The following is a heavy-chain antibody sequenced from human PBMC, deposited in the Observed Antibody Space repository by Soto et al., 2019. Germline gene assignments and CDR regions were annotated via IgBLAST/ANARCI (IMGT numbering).Heavy chain of an antibody. CDR1: GFTFSTYA. V-gene: IGHV3-33*01. CDR2: IWYDGKTK. Sequence: QVHLVESGGGVVQPGRSLRLSCEASGFTFSTYAMHWVRQAPGKGLEWVAIIWYDGKTKYYADSVMGRFTIFRDNSKNTLYLQMNSLRAEDTAVYYCARDLAPTASIWASLDVWGQGTVVNVSS. J-gene: IGHJ3*01. D-gene: IGHD1-26*01. CDR3: ARDLAPTASIWASLDV.